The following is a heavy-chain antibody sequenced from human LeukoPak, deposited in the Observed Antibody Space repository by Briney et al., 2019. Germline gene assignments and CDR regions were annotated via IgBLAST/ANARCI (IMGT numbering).Heavy chain of an antibody. CDR3: ARAEVVVTAITPFDY. V-gene: IGHV1-18*01. D-gene: IGHD2-21*02. CDR2: ISAYNGNT. CDR1: GYTFTSYG. Sequence: ASVKVSCKASGYTFTSYGISWVRQAPGQGLEWMGWISAYNGNTNYAQKLQGRVTMTTDTSTSTAYMELRSLRSDDTAVYYCARAEVVVTAITPFDYWGQGTPVTVSS. J-gene: IGHJ4*02.